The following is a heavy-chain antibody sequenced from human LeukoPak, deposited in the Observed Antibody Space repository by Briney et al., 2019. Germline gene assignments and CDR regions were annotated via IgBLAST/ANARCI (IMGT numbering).Heavy chain of an antibody. CDR1: GFTFSSYW. V-gene: IGHV3-7*01. CDR2: IKQDGSEK. J-gene: IGHJ4*02. Sequence: PGGSLRLSCAASGFTFSSYWMSWVRQAPGKGLEWVANIKQDGSEKYYVDSVKGRFTISRDNAKNSLYLQMNSLRAEDTAVYYCARWDYYGSGSGDYWGQGTLVTVSS. CDR3: ARWDYYGSGSGDY. D-gene: IGHD3-10*01.